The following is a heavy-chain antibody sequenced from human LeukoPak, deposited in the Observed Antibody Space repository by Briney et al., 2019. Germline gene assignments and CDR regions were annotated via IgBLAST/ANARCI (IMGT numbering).Heavy chain of an antibody. CDR2: IRSKTDGGTT. Sequence: GGSLRPSCAASGFTFSNAWMSWVRQAPGKGLEWVGRIRSKTDGGTTDYAAPVKGRFTISRDDSKNTLYLQMNSLKTGDTAVYYCTTARNMVRGVIPLDYWGQGTLVTVSS. J-gene: IGHJ4*02. D-gene: IGHD3-10*01. CDR3: TTARNMVRGVIPLDY. V-gene: IGHV3-15*01. CDR1: GFTFSNAW.